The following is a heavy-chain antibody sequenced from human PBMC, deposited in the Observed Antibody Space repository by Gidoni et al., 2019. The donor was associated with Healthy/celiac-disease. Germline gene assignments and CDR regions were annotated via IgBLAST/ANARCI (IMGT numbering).Heavy chain of an antibody. J-gene: IGHJ4*02. Sequence: EVQLLESGGGLVQPGGSLRLSCAASGFTFSGYAMSWVRQAPGKGLEWVSAISGSGGSTYYADSVKGRFTISRDNSKNTLYLQMNSLRAEDTAVYYCATRYCSSTSCYGYWGQGTLVTVSS. CDR2: ISGSGGST. CDR3: ATRYCSSTSCYGY. CDR1: GFTFSGYA. V-gene: IGHV3-23*01. D-gene: IGHD2-2*01.